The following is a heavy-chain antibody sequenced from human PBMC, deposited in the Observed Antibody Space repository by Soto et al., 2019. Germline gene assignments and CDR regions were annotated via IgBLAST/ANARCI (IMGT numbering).Heavy chain of an antibody. CDR1: GGSISSYY. D-gene: IGHD7-27*01. V-gene: IGHV4-59*08. CDR2: IYYSGST. Sequence: PFETLSLTCTVSGGSISSYYWSWIRQPPGKGLEWIGYIYYSGSTNYNPSLKSRVTISVDTSKNQFSLKLSSVTAADTAVYSFASHHLSGDLAPSSGMDFWAQGTTVTVPS. CDR3: ASHHLSGDLAPSSGMDF. J-gene: IGHJ6*02.